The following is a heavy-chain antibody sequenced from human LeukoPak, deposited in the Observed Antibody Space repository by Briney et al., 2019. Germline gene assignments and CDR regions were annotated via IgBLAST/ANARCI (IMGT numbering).Heavy chain of an antibody. Sequence: SETLSLTCAVYGGSFSGYYWSWVRQPPGKGLEWIGELNHGGSTNYNPSLKSRVTISVDTSKNQLSLKLTSVTAADTAVYYCARGGTYYGSGSYYPLMYWGQGTLVTASS. J-gene: IGHJ4*02. CDR2: LNHGGST. V-gene: IGHV4-34*01. CDR3: ARGGTYYGSGSYYPLMY. D-gene: IGHD3-10*01. CDR1: GGSFSGYY.